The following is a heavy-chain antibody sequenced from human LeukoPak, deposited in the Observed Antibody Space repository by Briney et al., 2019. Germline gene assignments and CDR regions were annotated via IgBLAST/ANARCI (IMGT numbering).Heavy chain of an antibody. Sequence: PSETLSLTCTVSGCSISSYYWSWIRQPPGKGLEGIGYIYYSGSTNYNPSLKSRGTISVDTYKNQFSLQLSSLIAADTAVYYCAVSPYYYGSGSYSPFDPWGQGTLVTLSS. J-gene: IGHJ5*02. D-gene: IGHD3-10*01. CDR2: IYYSGST. V-gene: IGHV4-59*01. CDR3: AVSPYYYGSGSYSPFDP. CDR1: GCSISSYY.